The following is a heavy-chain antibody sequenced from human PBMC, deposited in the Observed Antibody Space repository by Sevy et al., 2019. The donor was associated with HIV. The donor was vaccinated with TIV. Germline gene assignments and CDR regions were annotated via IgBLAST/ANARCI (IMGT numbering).Heavy chain of an antibody. D-gene: IGHD3-10*01. CDR2: IYSGGST. V-gene: IGHV3-53*01. Sequence: GGSLRLSCAASGFTVSSNYMSWVRQAPGKGLEWVSVIYSGGSTYYADSVKGRFPISRDNCKNTLYLQMNSLRAEDTAVYYWARGSGNGGPREAFDIWGQGTMVTVSS. CDR3: ARGSGNGGPREAFDI. CDR1: GFTVSSNY. J-gene: IGHJ3*02.